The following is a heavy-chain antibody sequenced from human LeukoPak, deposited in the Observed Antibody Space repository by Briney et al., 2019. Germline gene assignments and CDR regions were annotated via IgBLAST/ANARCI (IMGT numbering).Heavy chain of an antibody. CDR3: ARDPWGYRAGVLDF. J-gene: IGHJ4*02. Sequence: GGSLRLSCAASGFSFSNSYMNWIRQAPGKGLEWVSYISGSSSYTDYADSVKGRFTISRDNAKNTLFLQMNSLRAEDTAVYYCARDPWGYRAGVLDFWGLGTLVTVSS. V-gene: IGHV3-11*06. CDR2: ISGSSSYT. CDR1: GFSFSNSY. D-gene: IGHD5-18*01.